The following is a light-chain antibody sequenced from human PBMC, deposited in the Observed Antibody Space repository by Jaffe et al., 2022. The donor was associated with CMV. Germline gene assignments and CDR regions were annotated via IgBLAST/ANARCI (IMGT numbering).Light chain of an antibody. Sequence: EIVMTQSPATLSVSPGERATLSCRASQSVRNNLAWFQQKPGQAPRLLIYGASTRATGIPARVSGSGSGTEFTLTISSLQSEDFAVYYCQHYDHWPLSFGGGTKVEI. CDR3: QHYDHWPLS. CDR1: QSVRNN. CDR2: GAS. V-gene: IGKV3-15*01. J-gene: IGKJ4*01.